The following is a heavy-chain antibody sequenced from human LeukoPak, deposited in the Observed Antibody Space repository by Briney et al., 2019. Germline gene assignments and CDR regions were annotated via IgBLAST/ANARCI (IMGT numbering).Heavy chain of an antibody. CDR3: ARHRSGWLQSPFDY. D-gene: IGHD5-24*01. CDR1: GASISSNNYY. Sequence: SETLSLTCTVSGASISSNNYYWGWVRQPPGKGLEWIGNIYSSGNTYYNASLKSRVTIYIDTSKNQFSLNLSSVTAADTAVYYCARHRSGWLQSPFDYWGQGTLVTVSS. J-gene: IGHJ4*02. V-gene: IGHV4-39*01. CDR2: IYSSGNT.